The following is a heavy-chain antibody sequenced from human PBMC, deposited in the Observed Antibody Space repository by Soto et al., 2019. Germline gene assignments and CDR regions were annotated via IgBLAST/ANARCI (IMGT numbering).Heavy chain of an antibody. V-gene: IGHV1-24*01. Sequence: QVQLVQSGAEVKKPGASVKVSCKVSGYTLTELSMHWVRQAPGKGLEWMGGFDPEDDETIYAQKFQGRVTMTEDTCTDTAYMELRSLRSEDMAVYCCETEMGHSSSWYKRHWFDPWGQGTLVTVSS. J-gene: IGHJ5*02. CDR3: ETEMGHSSSWYKRHWFDP. CDR1: GYTLTELS. D-gene: IGHD6-13*01. CDR2: FDPEDDET.